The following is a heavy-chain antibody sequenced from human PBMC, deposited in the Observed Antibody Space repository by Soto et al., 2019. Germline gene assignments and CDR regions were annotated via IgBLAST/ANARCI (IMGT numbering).Heavy chain of an antibody. Sequence: QVQLQESGPGLVKPSGTLSLTCAVSSGSITNSHRWTWVRQPPGKGLEWIGQVYHSGAAEYNPSLKSRVTLSVDKSKNQISLKLNSVTAADTALYYCTRRPSRASSGGTDCWGQGTLVTLAS. CDR3: TRRPSRASSGGTDC. D-gene: IGHD2-15*01. CDR1: SGSITNSHR. CDR2: VYHSGAA. V-gene: IGHV4-4*02. J-gene: IGHJ4*02.